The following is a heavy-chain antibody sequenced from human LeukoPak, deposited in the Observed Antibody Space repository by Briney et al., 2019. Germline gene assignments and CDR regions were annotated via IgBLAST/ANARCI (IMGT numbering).Heavy chain of an antibody. CDR1: GFTFSSYG. CDR3: AKSYYYHSGSFDY. CDR2: FSSDGRST. V-gene: IGHV3-30*18. J-gene: IGHJ4*02. D-gene: IGHD3-10*01. Sequence: PGGSLRLSCAASGFTFSSYGMQWVRQAPGKGLEWVAVFSSDGRSTYYAENVQGRFTITRDNSKNTLSLQMNSLRAEDTAVYYCAKSYYYHSGSFDYWGQGTLVTVSS.